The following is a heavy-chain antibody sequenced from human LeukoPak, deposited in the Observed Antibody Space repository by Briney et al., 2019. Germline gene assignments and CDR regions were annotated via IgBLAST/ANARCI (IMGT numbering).Heavy chain of an antibody. Sequence: GGSLRLSCAASGFTFSTYAMHWVRQAPGKGLEWVAVISYDGRDKKYADSVKGRFSISRDNPKNTLYLQMDSLRSEDTAMYYCAKYSGNFANYYFDHWGQGTLVTVSS. V-gene: IGHV3-30*18. CDR3: AKYSGNFANYYFDH. J-gene: IGHJ4*02. D-gene: IGHD1-26*01. CDR1: GFTFSTYA. CDR2: ISYDGRDK.